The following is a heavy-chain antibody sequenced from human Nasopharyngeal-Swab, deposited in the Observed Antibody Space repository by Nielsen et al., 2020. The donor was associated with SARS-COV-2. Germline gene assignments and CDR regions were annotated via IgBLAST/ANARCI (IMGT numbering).Heavy chain of an antibody. J-gene: IGHJ6*02. Sequence: ASVKVSCKASGYTFTNYAIHWVRQAPGQRLEWMGWINAGNGHTEYSQKFQGRVTITRDTSATTAYMELSSLRSEDTGVYYCARVFVYNYGMDVWGQGTTVTVSS. CDR3: ARVFVYNYGMDV. CDR1: GYTFTNYA. CDR2: INAGNGHT. V-gene: IGHV1-3*01.